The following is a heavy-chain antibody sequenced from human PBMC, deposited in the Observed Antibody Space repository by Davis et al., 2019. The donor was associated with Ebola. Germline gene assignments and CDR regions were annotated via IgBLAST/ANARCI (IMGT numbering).Heavy chain of an antibody. CDR1: GYNFAKHW. J-gene: IGHJ6*02. Sequence: GESLKISCQGSGYNFAKHWIAWVRQKPGKGLEWMGRIDPSDSYTNYSPSFQGHVTISADKSISTAYLQWSSLKASDTAMYYCASSRYYYYGMDVWGQGTTVTVSS. CDR2: IDPSDSYT. D-gene: IGHD6-6*01. CDR3: ASSRYYYYGMDV. V-gene: IGHV5-10-1*01.